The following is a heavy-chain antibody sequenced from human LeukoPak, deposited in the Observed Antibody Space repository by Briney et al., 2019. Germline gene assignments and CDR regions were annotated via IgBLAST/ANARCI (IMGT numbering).Heavy chain of an antibody. D-gene: IGHD2-2*01. CDR3: ATQPPCSSTSCP. CDR2: ISSSSTYI. Sequence: GGSLRLSCAASGFTFSSYSMNWVRQAPGRGLEWVSSISSSSTYIYYADSVKGRFTISRDNAKNSLYLQMNSLRAEDTAVYYCATQPPCSSTSCPWGQGTLVTVSS. J-gene: IGHJ5*02. CDR1: GFTFSSYS. V-gene: IGHV3-21*01.